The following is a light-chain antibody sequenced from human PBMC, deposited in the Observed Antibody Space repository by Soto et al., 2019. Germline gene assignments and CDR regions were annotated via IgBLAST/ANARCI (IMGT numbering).Light chain of an antibody. CDR2: AAS. Sequence: DIQMTQSPSSLSASVGDRVTITCRASQGISNYFAWYQQKPGNVPTLLIYAASTLQSGVPSRFSGSGSGTDFTLTISSLQPEDVATYYCQKYNSALGFTFGPGTKVDIK. J-gene: IGKJ3*01. CDR3: QKYNSALGFT. CDR1: QGISNY. V-gene: IGKV1-27*01.